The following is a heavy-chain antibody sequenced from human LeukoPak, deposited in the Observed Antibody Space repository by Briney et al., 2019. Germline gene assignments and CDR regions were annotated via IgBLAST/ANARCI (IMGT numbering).Heavy chain of an antibody. CDR1: GGSISSYY. V-gene: IGHV4-34*01. CDR3: ARGLAGWLIDY. D-gene: IGHD5-12*01. CDR2: INHSGST. Sequence: SETLSLTCTVSGGSISSYYWSWIRQPPGKGLEWIGEINHSGSTNYNPSLKSRVTISVDTSKNQFSLKLSSVTAADTAVYYCARGLAGWLIDYWGQGTLVTVSS. J-gene: IGHJ4*02.